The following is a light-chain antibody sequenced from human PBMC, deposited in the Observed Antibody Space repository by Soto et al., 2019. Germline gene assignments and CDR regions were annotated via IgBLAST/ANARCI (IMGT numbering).Light chain of an antibody. CDR2: GAS. J-gene: IGKJ5*01. V-gene: IGKV3-20*01. Sequence: EIMMTQSPATLSVSPGERATLSCRAGQSVSSTYVAWYQQKPGQAPRLLIYGASSRATGIPDRFSGSGSGTDFTLTISRLEPEDFAVYFCQQYGRSLPITFGQGTRLEIK. CDR3: QQYGRSLPIT. CDR1: QSVSSTY.